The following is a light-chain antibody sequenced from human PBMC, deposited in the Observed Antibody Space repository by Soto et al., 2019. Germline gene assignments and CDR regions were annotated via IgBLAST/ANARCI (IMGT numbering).Light chain of an antibody. CDR2: DAS. Sequence: DIPMTQSPSSLSASVGDRVTITCQASQDISNYLNWYQQKPGKAPKLLIYDASNLETGVPSRFSGSGSGTDFTFTISSLQAEDIATYYCQQYDNLPWTFGQGTKLEIK. CDR1: QDISNY. CDR3: QQYDNLPWT. V-gene: IGKV1-33*01. J-gene: IGKJ2*01.